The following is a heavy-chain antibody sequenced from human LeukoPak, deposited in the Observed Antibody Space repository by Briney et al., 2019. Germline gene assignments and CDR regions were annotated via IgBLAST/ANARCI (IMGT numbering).Heavy chain of an antibody. D-gene: IGHD1-26*01. Sequence: PGGSLRLSCGASGFIFSTYAMTWVRQAPGKGLEWVSAISASGGSTYYADSVKGQFTISRDNSNNTVYLQMNSLRAEDTAVYYCAKDRGFWGQGTLVTVSS. CDR1: GFIFSTYA. J-gene: IGHJ4*02. CDR2: ISASGGST. V-gene: IGHV3-23*01. CDR3: AKDRGF.